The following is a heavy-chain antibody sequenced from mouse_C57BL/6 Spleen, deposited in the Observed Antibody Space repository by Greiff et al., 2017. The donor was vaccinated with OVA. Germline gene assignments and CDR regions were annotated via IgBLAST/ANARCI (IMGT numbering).Heavy chain of an antibody. CDR2: IYPGDGDT. CDR3: ARTTTVVDHYYAMDD. CDR1: GYAFSSSW. Sequence: QVQLQQSGPELVKPGASVKISCKASGYAFSSSWMNWVKQRPGKGLEWIGRIYPGDGDTNYNGKFKGKATLTADKSSSTAYMQLSSLTSEDSAVYFCARTTTVVDHYYAMDDWGQGTSVTVSS. D-gene: IGHD1-1*01. V-gene: IGHV1-82*01. J-gene: IGHJ4*01.